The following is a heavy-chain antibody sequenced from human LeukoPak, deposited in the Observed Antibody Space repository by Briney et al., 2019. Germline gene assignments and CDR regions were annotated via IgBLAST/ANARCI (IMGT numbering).Heavy chain of an antibody. J-gene: IGHJ6*03. D-gene: IGHD6-13*01. Sequence: KGLEWVANIKQGGSEKSYVVSVKGRFTIPKDNAQNYVYLQMNSLRAEDTAVYYCASCAAAGTIAYYYYYMHVWGKGTTVTVS. CDR2: IKQGGSEK. CDR3: ASCAAAGTIAYYYYYMHV. V-gene: IGHV3-7*01.